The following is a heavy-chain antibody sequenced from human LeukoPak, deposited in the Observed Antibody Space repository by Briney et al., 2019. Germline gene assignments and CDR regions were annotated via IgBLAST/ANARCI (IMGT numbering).Heavy chain of an antibody. CDR1: GAPFSGYY. CDR2: IFHSGTT. V-gene: IGHV4-34*12. CDR3: ARHALSATHSNHFDY. Sequence: PSETLSLTCAVYGAPFSGYYWSWIRQSPGKGLEWIGDIFHSGTTYYNPSLKSRVTMSVDTSKNRFSLKLSSVTAADTAVYYCARHALSATHSNHFDYWGQGTLVTVSS. J-gene: IGHJ4*02. D-gene: IGHD6-13*01.